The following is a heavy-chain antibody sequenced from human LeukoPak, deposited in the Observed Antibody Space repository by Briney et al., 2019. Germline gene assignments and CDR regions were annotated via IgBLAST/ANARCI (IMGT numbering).Heavy chain of an antibody. J-gene: IGHJ6*03. CDR2: IDYSGRT. V-gene: IGHV4-59*01. Sequence: SETLSLACTVSGGSISNYYCGWIRQPAGKGLEWIGSIDYSGRTNYNPSLKSRVTISVHTSKRQFSLNLSSVTAEDTAVYYCAKSSMVRYGNYMDVWGKGTTVTVSS. D-gene: IGHD3-10*01. CDR1: GGSISNYY. CDR3: AKSSMVRYGNYMDV.